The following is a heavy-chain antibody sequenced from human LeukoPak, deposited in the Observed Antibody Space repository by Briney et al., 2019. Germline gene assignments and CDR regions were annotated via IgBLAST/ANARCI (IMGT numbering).Heavy chain of an antibody. J-gene: IGHJ5*02. V-gene: IGHV1-46*01. D-gene: IGHD6-13*01. CDR3: ARAPEQPWFDP. CDR2: INPSGGST. CDR1: GYTSTSYY. Sequence: APVKVSCKASGYTSTSYYMHWVRQAPGQGLEWMGIINPSGGSTSYAQKFQGRVTMTRDTSISTAYMELSRLRSDDTAVYYCARAPEQPWFDPWGQGTLVTVSS.